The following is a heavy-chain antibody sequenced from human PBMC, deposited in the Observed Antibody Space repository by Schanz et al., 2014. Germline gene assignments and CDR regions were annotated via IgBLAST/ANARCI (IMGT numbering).Heavy chain of an antibody. Sequence: QVQLQESGPGLVKPSETLSLTCTVSGGSISSYYWSWLRQPPGKGLEWIGYIFHSGTTNSDPSLKGGVPMSLDPSKNNSPRSLNSGPAADTAVYYCARGRFGNWYFDLWGRGTLVTISS. CDR2: IFHSGTT. V-gene: IGHV4-4*08. CDR3: ARGRFGNWYFDL. CDR1: GGSISSYY. J-gene: IGHJ2*01. D-gene: IGHD3-10*01.